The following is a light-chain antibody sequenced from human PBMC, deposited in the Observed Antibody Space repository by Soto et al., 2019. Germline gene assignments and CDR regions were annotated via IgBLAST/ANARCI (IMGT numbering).Light chain of an antibody. CDR3: QQFSSYSLT. V-gene: IGKV1-5*03. Sequence: DIQMTQSPSTLSASVGDTVTITCRASESITRYVAWYQQKPGKAPKLLIYKASTLESGVPSRFSGSGSGAEFTLTISSLQPDDFATYYCQQFSSYSLTFGGGTKVDIK. J-gene: IGKJ4*01. CDR1: ESITRY. CDR2: KAS.